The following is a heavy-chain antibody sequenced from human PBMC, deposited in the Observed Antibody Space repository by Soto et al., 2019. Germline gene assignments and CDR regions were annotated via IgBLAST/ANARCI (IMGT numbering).Heavy chain of an antibody. D-gene: IGHD2-2*01. CDR1: GYTFTSYG. J-gene: IGHJ4*02. CDR2: ISAYNGNT. Sequence: ASVKVSCKASGYTFTSYGISWVRQAPGQGLEWMGWISAYNGNTNYAQKLQGRVTMTTDTSTSTAYMELRSLRSDDTAVYYCARDDWINNSCYVSYRGQGTLVTVSS. CDR3: ARDDWINNSCYVSY. V-gene: IGHV1-18*01.